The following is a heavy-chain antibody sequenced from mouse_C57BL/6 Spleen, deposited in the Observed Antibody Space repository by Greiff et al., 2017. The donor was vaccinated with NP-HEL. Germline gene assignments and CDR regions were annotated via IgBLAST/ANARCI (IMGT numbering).Heavy chain of an antibody. V-gene: IGHV1-55*01. CDR2: IYPGSGST. CDR3: ARGGYYYGSSYWYFDV. CDR1: GYTFTSYW. Sequence: QVQLQQPGAELVKPGASVKMSCKASGYTFTSYWLTWVKQRPGQGLAWIGDIYPGSGSTNYNEKFKSKATLTVDTSSSTAYMQLSSLTSEDSAVYYCARGGYYYGSSYWYFDVWGTGTTVTVSS. D-gene: IGHD1-1*01. J-gene: IGHJ1*03.